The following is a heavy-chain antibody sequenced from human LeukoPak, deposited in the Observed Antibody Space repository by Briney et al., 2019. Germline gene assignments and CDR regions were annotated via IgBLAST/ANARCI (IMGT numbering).Heavy chain of an antibody. CDR3: ARHTGEGSHFQH. D-gene: IGHD3-16*01. Sequence: MGIFYPGDSDTRYSPSFRGQVIISADKSIRTAYLPWTSLKASDTAMYYCARHTGEGSHFQHWGQGSLVTVSS. J-gene: IGHJ1*01. V-gene: IGHV5-51*01. CDR2: FYPGDSDT.